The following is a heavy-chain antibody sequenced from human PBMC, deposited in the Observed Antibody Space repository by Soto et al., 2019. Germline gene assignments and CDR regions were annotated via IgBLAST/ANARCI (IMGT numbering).Heavy chain of an antibody. CDR2: ISAYNGNT. J-gene: IGHJ6*02. Sequence: GAAVKVSCKASGYTFTRYGISWVRQAPGQGLEWMGWISAYNGNTNYAQKLQGRVTMTTDTSTSTAYMELRSLRSDDTAVYYCARDSRIAVAGPMYYYYYGMDVWGQGTTVTVSS. D-gene: IGHD6-19*01. CDR3: ARDSRIAVAGPMYYYYYGMDV. CDR1: GYTFTRYG. V-gene: IGHV1-18*01.